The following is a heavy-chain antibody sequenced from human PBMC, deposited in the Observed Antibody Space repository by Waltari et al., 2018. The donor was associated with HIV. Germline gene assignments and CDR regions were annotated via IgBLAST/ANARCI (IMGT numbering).Heavy chain of an antibody. V-gene: IGHV4-61*01. CDR1: GGSVRSSSYY. Sequence: QVQLQESGPGLVKPSETLALTCTVSGGSVRSSSYYWNWIRQSPGKGMEWIVYIYYRGTTDHNPSLKSRVTISVDTSKNQVSLNLNSVTAADTAVYYWARSHCGGDCDWPQVYSFDYWGQGSLVTVPA. CDR3: ARSHCGGDCDWPQVYSFDY. D-gene: IGHD2-21*02. J-gene: IGHJ4*02. CDR2: IYYRGTT.